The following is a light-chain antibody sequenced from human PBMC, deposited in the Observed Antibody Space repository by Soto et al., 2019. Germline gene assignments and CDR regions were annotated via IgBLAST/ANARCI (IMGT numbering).Light chain of an antibody. J-gene: IGKJ1*01. CDR1: QSVSRN. CDR2: GAS. Sequence: DMVLTQSPATLSVSPGERATLSCRASQSVSRNLAWYQQKPGQAPRLLIFGASTRATGIPARFSGSGSGTDFNLTITSLQSEDFAVYYCQQYYHWPRTFXQGTKVDIK. V-gene: IGKV3-15*01. CDR3: QQYYHWPRT.